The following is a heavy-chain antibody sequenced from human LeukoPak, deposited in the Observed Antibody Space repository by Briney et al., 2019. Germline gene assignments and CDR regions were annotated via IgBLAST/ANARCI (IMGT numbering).Heavy chain of an antibody. Sequence: PSETLSLTCTVSGGSLSNYYWSWVRQPAGKGLEWIGRIYTSGSTNYNPSLTSRVTISVDKSKNQFSLKLSSVTAADTAVYHCARGGSGSYASFDCWGQGTLVTVSS. CDR1: GGSLSNYY. V-gene: IGHV4-4*07. D-gene: IGHD1-26*01. J-gene: IGHJ4*02. CDR3: ARGGSGSYASFDC. CDR2: IYTSGST.